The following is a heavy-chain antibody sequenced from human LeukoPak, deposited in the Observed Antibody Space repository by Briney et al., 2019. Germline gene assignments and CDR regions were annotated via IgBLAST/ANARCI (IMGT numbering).Heavy chain of an antibody. Sequence: SETLSLTCTVSGYSISSGYYWGWIRQPPGKGLEWIGSIYHSGSTYYNPSLKSRVTISVDTSKNQFSLKLSSVTAADTAVYYCARADNGDYVLFDYWGRGTLVTVSS. CDR1: GYSISSGYY. J-gene: IGHJ4*02. CDR3: ARADNGDYVLFDY. D-gene: IGHD4-17*01. CDR2: IYHSGST. V-gene: IGHV4-38-2*02.